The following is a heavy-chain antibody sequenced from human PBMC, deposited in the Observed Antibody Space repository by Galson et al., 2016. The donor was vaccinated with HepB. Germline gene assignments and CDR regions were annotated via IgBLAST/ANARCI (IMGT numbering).Heavy chain of an antibody. CDR2: INPSGST. V-gene: IGHV4-34*01. J-gene: IGHJ4*02. CDR1: GGSFSGYF. Sequence: LSLTCVVYGGSFSGYFWGWIRQPPGKGLEWIGEINPSGSTNYNPSLKSRVTISVDTSKNQFSLKLSSVTAADTAVYYCTRWGTYWGQGALVTVSS. CDR3: TRWGTY. D-gene: IGHD7-27*01.